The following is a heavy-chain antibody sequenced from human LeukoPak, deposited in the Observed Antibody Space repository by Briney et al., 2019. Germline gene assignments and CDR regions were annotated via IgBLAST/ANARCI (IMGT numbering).Heavy chain of an antibody. D-gene: IGHD3-10*01. CDR1: KFMFNIYA. CDR3: ARGRGPYGWFDP. CDR2: ISYDESTT. Sequence: PGGSLRLSCAASKFMFNIYAMNWVRQAPGKGLEWVAAISYDESTTNYADSVRGRFTISRDNAKNALYLQMNNLRAEDTAIYFCARGRGPYGWFDPWGQGTLVTVSS. V-gene: IGHV3-30*04. J-gene: IGHJ5*02.